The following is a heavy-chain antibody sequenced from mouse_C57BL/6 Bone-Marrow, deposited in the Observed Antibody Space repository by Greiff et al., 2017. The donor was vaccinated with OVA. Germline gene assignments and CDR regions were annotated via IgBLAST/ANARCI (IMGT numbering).Heavy chain of an antibody. CDR2: IYPGSGST. CDR1: GYTFTSYW. CDR3: ARREYYGSSYGGY. Sequence: VKLQESGAELVKPGASVKMSCKASGYTFTSYWITWVKQRPGQGLEWIGDIYPGSGSTNYNEKFKSKATLTVDTSSSTAYMQLSSLTSEDSAVYDGARREYYGSSYGGYWGQGTTLTVSS. J-gene: IGHJ2*01. V-gene: IGHV1-55*01. D-gene: IGHD1-1*01.